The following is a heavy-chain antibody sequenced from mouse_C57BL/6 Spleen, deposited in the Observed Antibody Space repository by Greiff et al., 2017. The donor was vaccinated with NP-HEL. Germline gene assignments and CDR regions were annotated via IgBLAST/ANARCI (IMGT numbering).Heavy chain of an antibody. V-gene: IGHV5-4*03. CDR1: GFTFSSYA. J-gene: IGHJ1*03. CDR3: ARAPDGYYWYCDV. D-gene: IGHD2-3*01. CDR2: ISDGGSYT. Sequence: EVKLVESGGGLVKPGGSLKLSCAASGFTFSSYAMSWVRQTPEKRLEWVATISDGGSYTYYPDNVKGRFTISRDNAKNNLYLQMSHLKSEDTAMYYCARAPDGYYWYCDVWGTGTAVTVSS.